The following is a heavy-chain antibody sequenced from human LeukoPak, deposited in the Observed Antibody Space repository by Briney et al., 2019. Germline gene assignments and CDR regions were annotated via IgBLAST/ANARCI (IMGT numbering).Heavy chain of an antibody. D-gene: IGHD5-18*01. Sequence: ASVTVSFTVSGYTLTELSIHWVRQAPGKGLEWMGGVDPEDGDTIYAQKFQGRATMTEDTSTDTAYMELTNLRSEDTAVYYCATVGEGYSYGYLSPRGMDVWGQGTTVTVSS. CDR3: ATVGEGYSYGYLSPRGMDV. CDR2: VDPEDGDT. V-gene: IGHV1-24*01. J-gene: IGHJ6*02. CDR1: GYTLTELS.